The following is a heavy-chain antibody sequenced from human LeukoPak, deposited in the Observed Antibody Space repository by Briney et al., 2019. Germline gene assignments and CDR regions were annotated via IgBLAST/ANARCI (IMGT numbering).Heavy chain of an antibody. J-gene: IGHJ4*02. CDR3: ARDKYGYFDF. CDR2: ITWDGRST. CDR1: GFSFDDYA. D-gene: IGHD4-17*01. Sequence: GGSLRLSCAASGFSFDDYAIHWVRQRPGKGLEWVSLITWDGRSTYYMDSVKGRFTISRDNNENSLYLQMNSLRGDDTALYYCARDKYGYFDFWGQGTLVTVSS. V-gene: IGHV3-43D*03.